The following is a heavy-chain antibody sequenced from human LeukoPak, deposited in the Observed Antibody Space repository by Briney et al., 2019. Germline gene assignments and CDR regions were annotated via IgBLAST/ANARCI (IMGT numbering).Heavy chain of an antibody. D-gene: IGHD4-17*01. V-gene: IGHV3-53*01. CDR1: GFSVSTEY. CDR3: AKDSAGWAGDYDYFDY. CDR2: VYRNGTT. Sequence: GGSLRLSCAASGFSVSTEYMSWVRQAPGKGLEWVSAVYRNGTTYYADSVKGRFTLSRDNSKNTLYLQMNSLRAEDTAVYYCAKDSAGWAGDYDYFDYWGQGTLVTVSS. J-gene: IGHJ4*02.